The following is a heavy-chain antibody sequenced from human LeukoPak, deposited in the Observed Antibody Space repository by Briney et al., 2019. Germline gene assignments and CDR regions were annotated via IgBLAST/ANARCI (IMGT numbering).Heavy chain of an antibody. CDR2: ISPDSGDT. CDR3: AAGGYYSFLVS. V-gene: IGHV1-2*02. J-gene: IGHJ5*02. CDR1: ASTFTVYY. D-gene: IGHD3-10*01. Sequence: GASVKVSCKASASTFTVYYFHWVRQAPGQGLEWMGWISPDSGDTNFAQKFQGRVTMTRDTSIRTVYMELSRLTSDDTAIYYCAAGGYYSFLVSWGPGTLVSVSS.